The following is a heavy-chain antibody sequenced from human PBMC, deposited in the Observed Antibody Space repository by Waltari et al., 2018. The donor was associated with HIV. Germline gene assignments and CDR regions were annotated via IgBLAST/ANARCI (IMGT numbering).Heavy chain of an antibody. Sequence: DVQLVESGGGLVKPGGSLRLSCVATGFNFKSYSMNWVRQAPGRRLKWCTSISANSRYNHYADSMEGRGIISRNNEKNSVYLEMSGLRDGDTAVYFCTRAERDGYKWREDLWGQGTLVTVSP. CDR1: GFNFKSYS. J-gene: IGHJ4*02. CDR2: ISANSRYN. V-gene: IGHV3-21*02. D-gene: IGHD5-12*01. CDR3: TRAERDGYKWREDL.